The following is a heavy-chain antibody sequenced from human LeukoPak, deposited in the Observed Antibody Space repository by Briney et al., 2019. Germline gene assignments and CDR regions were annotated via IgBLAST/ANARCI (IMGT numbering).Heavy chain of an antibody. CDR3: ARVLYSYGRRADFDY. Sequence: GGSLRLSCAASGFTFGSYSINWVRQAPGKGLEWVSFISGSSSYKYYADSVKGRFTISRDNAKNSLYLQMNSLRAEDTAVYYCARVLYSYGRRADFDYWGQGTLVTVSS. D-gene: IGHD3-16*01. CDR2: ISGSSSYK. CDR1: GFTFGSYS. V-gene: IGHV3-21*01. J-gene: IGHJ4*02.